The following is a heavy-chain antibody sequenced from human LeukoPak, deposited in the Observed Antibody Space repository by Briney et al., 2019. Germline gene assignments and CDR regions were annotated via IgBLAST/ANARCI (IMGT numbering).Heavy chain of an antibody. D-gene: IGHD3-10*01. CDR3: AKDGGYGSGSYYPDY. J-gene: IGHJ4*02. Sequence: SGGSLRLSCAASGFTFSSYGMHWVRQAPGKGLEWVAVISYDGSNKYYADSVKGRFTMSRDNSKNTLYLQMNSLRAEDTAVYYCAKDGGYGSGSYYPDYWGQGTLVTVSS. CDR1: GFTFSSYG. V-gene: IGHV3-30*18. CDR2: ISYDGSNK.